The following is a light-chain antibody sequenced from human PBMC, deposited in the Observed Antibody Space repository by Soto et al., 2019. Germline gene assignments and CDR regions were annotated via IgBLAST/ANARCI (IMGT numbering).Light chain of an antibody. J-gene: IGKJ1*01. V-gene: IGKV1-39*01. CDR1: QSIISY. CDR3: QQCYSTPRT. Sequence: DIQMTQSPSTLSASVGDRVTITCRASQSIISYLNWYQQKPGKAPSLLIYGAFSLATGVPSRFSGSGSGTDFTLTISRLEPEDFATYYCQQCYSTPRTFGQGTRVEIK. CDR2: GAF.